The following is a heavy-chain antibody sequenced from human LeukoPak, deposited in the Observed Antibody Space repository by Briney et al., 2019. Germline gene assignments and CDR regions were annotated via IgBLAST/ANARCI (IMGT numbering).Heavy chain of an antibody. CDR3: ARRQYGSGWYGDGEWFWFAP. J-gene: IGHJ5*02. Sequence: PSETLSLTCTVSGGSVSSSDFNWGWIRQPPGKGLEWIGTIYYSGTTYYNPSLGSRVAISVDTSKNQFSLDLNSVTAADTAVYYCARRQYGSGWYGDGEWFWFAPWGQGTLVIVSS. CDR1: GGSVSSSDFN. D-gene: IGHD6-19*01. CDR2: IYYSGTT. V-gene: IGHV4-39*01.